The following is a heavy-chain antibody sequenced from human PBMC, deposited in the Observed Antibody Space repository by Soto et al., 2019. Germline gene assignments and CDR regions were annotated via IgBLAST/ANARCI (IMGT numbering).Heavy chain of an antibody. CDR3: ARVRYSSGWSLFDY. CDR1: GYTFTSYA. D-gene: IGHD6-19*01. J-gene: IGHJ4*02. CDR2: INAGNGNT. V-gene: IGHV1-3*01. Sequence: SVKVSCKASGYTFTSYAMHWVRQAPGQRLEWMGWINAGNGNTKYSQKFQARVTITRDISASIACYELSSLRSEDRAVYYCARVRYSSGWSLFDYWGQGTLVTVYS.